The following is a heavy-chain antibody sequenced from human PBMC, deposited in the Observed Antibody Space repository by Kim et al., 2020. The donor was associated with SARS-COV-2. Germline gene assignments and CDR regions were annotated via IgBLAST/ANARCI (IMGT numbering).Heavy chain of an antibody. CDR3: VRIWSSSYFDF. CDR2: K. D-gene: IGHD6-13*01. Sequence: KYYVDSVKGRFSISRDTAQTSLYLQLNSLRAEDTAVYYCVRIWSSSYFDFWGRGTLVPVSS. J-gene: IGHJ4*02. V-gene: IGHV3-7*01.